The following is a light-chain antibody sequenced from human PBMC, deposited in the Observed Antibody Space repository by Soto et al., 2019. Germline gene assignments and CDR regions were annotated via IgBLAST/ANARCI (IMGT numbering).Light chain of an antibody. Sequence: EVVLTQSLGTLSLSPGERATLSCRASQSVDSSTLAWYQQKPGQAPRLLISGASKRATGTQDRFSGSGSGTDFTLTISRLEPEDFAVYYCQHFDDSLTFGGGTKVEIK. CDR2: GAS. J-gene: IGKJ4*01. V-gene: IGKV3-20*01. CDR3: QHFDDSLT. CDR1: QSVDSST.